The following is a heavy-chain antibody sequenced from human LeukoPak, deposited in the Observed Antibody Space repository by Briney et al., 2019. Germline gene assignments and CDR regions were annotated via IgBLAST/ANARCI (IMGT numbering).Heavy chain of an antibody. J-gene: IGHJ4*02. Sequence: PSETLSLTCAVYGGSFSGYYWSWIRQPPGKGLEWIGEINHSGSTNYNPSLRSRVTISVDTSKNQFSLKLSSVTAADTAVYYCARHFIMGIVATTKGFDYWGQGTLVTVSS. D-gene: IGHD5-12*01. CDR3: ARHFIMGIVATTKGFDY. V-gene: IGHV4-34*01. CDR2: INHSGST. CDR1: GGSFSGYY.